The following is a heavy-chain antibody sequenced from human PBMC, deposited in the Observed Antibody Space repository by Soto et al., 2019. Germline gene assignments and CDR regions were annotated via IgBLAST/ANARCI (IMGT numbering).Heavy chain of an antibody. J-gene: IGHJ6*02. V-gene: IGHV5-10-1*01. CDR3: ARHLMVATVRSGMDV. D-gene: IGHD5-12*01. CDR1: VYSFTSYW. CDR2: IDPSDSYT. Sequence: GESLKISCKGSVYSFTSYWISWVRQMPGKGLEWMGRIDPSDSYTNYSPSFQGHVTISADKSISTAYLQWSSLKASDTAMYYCARHLMVATVRSGMDVWGQGTTVTVSS.